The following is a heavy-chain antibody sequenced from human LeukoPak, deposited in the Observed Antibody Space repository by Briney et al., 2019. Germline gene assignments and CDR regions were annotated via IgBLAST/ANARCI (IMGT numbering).Heavy chain of an antibody. CDR3: ARGGYCTTALCYAMNAFDI. CDR2: ISPSGTTM. V-gene: IGHV3-48*03. Sequence: GGSLRLSCAASGFNFHSHEMNWVRQAPGKGLEFISYISPSGTTMYYADSVKGRFTISRDNAKNSLYLQMNSLRAEDTAVYYCARGGYCTTALCYAMNAFDIWGQGTMVTVSS. CDR1: GFNFHSHE. D-gene: IGHD2-2*03. J-gene: IGHJ3*02.